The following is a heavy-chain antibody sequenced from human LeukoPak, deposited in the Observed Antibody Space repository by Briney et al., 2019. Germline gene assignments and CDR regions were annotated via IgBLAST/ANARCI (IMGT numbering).Heavy chain of an antibody. J-gene: IGHJ4*02. CDR3: ARTRVEMATIAYRYYFDY. V-gene: IGHV4-39*02. CDR2: IYYSGTT. D-gene: IGHD5-24*01. CDR1: GGSISSSSSY. Sequence: SETLSHTCNVSGGSISSSSSYWGWIRQPPGKGLEWIGSIYYSGTTYYNPSLQSRVTISVDMSKNHFSLNSSSVTAADTAVYYCARTRVEMATIAYRYYFDYWGQGTLVTVSS.